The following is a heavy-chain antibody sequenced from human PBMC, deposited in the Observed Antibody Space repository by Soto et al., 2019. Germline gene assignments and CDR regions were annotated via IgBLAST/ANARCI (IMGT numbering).Heavy chain of an antibody. CDR2: ISGSGGST. D-gene: IGHD2-15*01. CDR1: GLTFSSYA. CDR3: AKDLALTGFDP. V-gene: IGHV3-23*01. Sequence: GGSLRLSCAASGLTFSSYAMSWVRQAPGKGLEWVSAISGSGGSTYYADSVEGRFTITRDNSKNTLYLQMNSLRAEDTAVYYCAKDLALTGFDPWGQGTLVTVSS. J-gene: IGHJ5*02.